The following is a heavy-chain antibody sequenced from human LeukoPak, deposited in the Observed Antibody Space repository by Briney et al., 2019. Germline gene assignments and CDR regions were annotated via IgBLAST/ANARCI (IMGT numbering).Heavy chain of an antibody. Sequence: GASVKVSCKASGGTFSSYAISWVRQAPGQGFEWMGGIIPIFGTANYAQKFQGRVTITADESTSTAYMELSSLRSEDTAVYYCARGSIAAAGTFDYWGQGTLVTVSS. CDR3: ARGSIAAAGTFDY. CDR1: GGTFSSYA. V-gene: IGHV1-69*13. J-gene: IGHJ4*02. CDR2: IIPIFGTA. D-gene: IGHD6-13*01.